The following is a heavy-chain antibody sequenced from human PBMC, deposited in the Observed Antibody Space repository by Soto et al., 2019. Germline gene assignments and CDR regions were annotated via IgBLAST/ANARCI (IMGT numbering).Heavy chain of an antibody. CDR1: GFTFSDYY. CDR3: ASGTNGAFFVY. V-gene: IGHV3-11*01. J-gene: IGHJ4*02. CDR2: ISSRSSTI. D-gene: IGHD2-8*01. Sequence: GSLRLSCAASGFTFSDYYMSWIRQAPGKGLEWVSYISSRSSTIFYADSVKGRFTISRDNVKNSLYLQMNSLRAEDTAVYYCASGTNGAFFVYWGQGILVTVSS.